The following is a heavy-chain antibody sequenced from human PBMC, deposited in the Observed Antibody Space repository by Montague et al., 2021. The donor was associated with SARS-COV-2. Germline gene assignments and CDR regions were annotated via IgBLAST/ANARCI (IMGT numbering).Heavy chain of an antibody. V-gene: IGHV6-1*01. CDR2: TYFRSSFYN. CDR3: ARQDTSGWLTFDY. Sequence: CAISGDSVPRRTVAWKWPRQSPSRGIKWQARTYFRSSFYNDYALSVKSRLNIQPDSAKNQFSLQLASVTPEDTAIYYCARQDTSGWLTFDYWGQGILVTVSS. D-gene: IGHD6-19*01. CDR1: GDSVPRRTVA. J-gene: IGHJ4*02.